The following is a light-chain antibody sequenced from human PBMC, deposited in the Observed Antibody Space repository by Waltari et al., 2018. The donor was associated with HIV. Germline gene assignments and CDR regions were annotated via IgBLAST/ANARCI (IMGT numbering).Light chain of an antibody. Sequence: QSVLIQPPSASGTPGPRVTISCSGSRSNIGSNYVHWYQQPPGTAPKLLIYMSGQRPSGVPDRFSESKSGTSASLAISGLRSEDEAEYYCAAWDDSLSATVFGGGTKLTVL. CDR1: RSNIGSNY. V-gene: IGLV1-47*01. CDR3: AAWDDSLSATV. J-gene: IGLJ2*01. CDR2: MSG.